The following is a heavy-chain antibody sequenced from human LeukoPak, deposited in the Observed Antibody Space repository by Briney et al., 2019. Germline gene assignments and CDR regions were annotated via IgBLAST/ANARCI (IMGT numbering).Heavy chain of an antibody. D-gene: IGHD3-3*01. CDR3: VKEYHSRGFGAYFDY. Sequence: GGSLRLSCTASKFTFSHYGMQWVRQAPGKGLEWVAVISSDGSIKVYADSVKGRFTLSRDNSVNTVDLQMNSLRAEDTAVYYCVKEYHSRGFGAYFDYWGQGTLVTVSS. CDR2: ISSDGSIK. CDR1: KFTFSHYG. V-gene: IGHV3-30*18. J-gene: IGHJ4*02.